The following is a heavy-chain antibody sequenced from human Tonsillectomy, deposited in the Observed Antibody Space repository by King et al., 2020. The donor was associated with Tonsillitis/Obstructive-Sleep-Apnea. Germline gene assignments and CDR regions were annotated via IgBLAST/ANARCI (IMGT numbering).Heavy chain of an antibody. CDR2: IYYSGTT. D-gene: IGHD6-13*01. V-gene: IGHV4-59*08. CDR1: GGSISSYY. CDR3: ARLSIDSSRFGDWFDP. Sequence: VQLQESGPGLVKPSETLSLTCTVSGGSISSYYWSWIRPPPGKGLEWIGYIYYSGTTNYNPSLKSRVTISLDTSKNQFSLKLSSVTAADTAVYYCARLSIDSSRFGDWFDPWGQGTLVTVSS. J-gene: IGHJ5*02.